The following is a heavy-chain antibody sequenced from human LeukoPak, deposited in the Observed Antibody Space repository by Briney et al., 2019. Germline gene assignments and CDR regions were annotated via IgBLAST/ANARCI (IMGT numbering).Heavy chain of an antibody. CDR3: AKEREPRRLGDFFDS. Sequence: TGGSLRLSCAASGFTFSSSAMSWVRQVPGKGLEWVSGISASGGSTSYADSVRGRFTVSRDISKNTLYLQMNSLRAEDTAVYYCAKEREPRRLGDFFDSWGQGTLVTVSS. CDR1: GFTFSSSA. J-gene: IGHJ4*02. V-gene: IGHV3-23*01. CDR2: ISASGGST. D-gene: IGHD4-17*01.